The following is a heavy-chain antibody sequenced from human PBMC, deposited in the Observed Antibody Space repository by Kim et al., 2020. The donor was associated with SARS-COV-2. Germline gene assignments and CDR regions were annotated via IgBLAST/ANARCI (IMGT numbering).Heavy chain of an antibody. D-gene: IGHD3-16*01. V-gene: IGHV3-74*01. CDR3: ARGGLRAAFDI. J-gene: IGHJ3*02. Sequence: RTIYADSVKGPYTISRDESKNTLYLQMNSLRAEDTAMYLCARGGLRAAFDIWGPGTMVTVSS. CDR2: RT.